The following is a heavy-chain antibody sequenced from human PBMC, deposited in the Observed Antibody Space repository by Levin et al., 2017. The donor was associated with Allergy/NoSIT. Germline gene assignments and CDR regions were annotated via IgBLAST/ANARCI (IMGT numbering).Heavy chain of an antibody. D-gene: IGHD2-2*01. J-gene: IGHJ6*03. Sequence: ASVKVSCKASGYTFTSHTMNVMHWVRQAPGQGLEWMGWINTNTGNPTYAQGFIGRFVFSSDSSVNTAYLQIDGLKAEDTAVYYCARGFCSSTTCSERWKFYYYMDVWGSGTTVTVSS. V-gene: IGHV7-4-1*01. CDR2: INTNTGNP. CDR1: GYTFTSHT. CDR3: ARGFCSSTTCSERWKFYYYMDV.